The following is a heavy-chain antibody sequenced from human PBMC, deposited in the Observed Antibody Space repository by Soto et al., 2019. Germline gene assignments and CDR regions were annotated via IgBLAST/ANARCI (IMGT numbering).Heavy chain of an antibody. Sequence: ESLLLSGAASGFSVSSNYMSWVRQAPGKGLEWVSVIYSGGKTYYADSVKGRFTISRDNSKKTLYLQMNSLRAEDTAVYYCARAHGVDCSGGGCDNYYYYGMDVSGQGTTVTVSS. CDR2: IYSGGKT. J-gene: IGHJ6*02. CDR1: GFSVSSNY. D-gene: IGHD2-15*01. V-gene: IGHV3-53*01. CDR3: ARAHGVDCSGGGCDNYYYYGMDV.